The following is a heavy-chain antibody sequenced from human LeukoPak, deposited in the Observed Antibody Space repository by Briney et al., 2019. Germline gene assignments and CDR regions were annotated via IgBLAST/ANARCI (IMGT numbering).Heavy chain of an antibody. CDR3: GHRAISSGNDWKSGVFNY. Sequence: SAPTLAKPTATLTFTDTFSGFSLSSSGVGLGWIRQPPGKTLESLTLIYWDDDKRYSPSLRSRLSIFVDTSKNQVALTMTNLDPADTGTYYCGHRAISSGNDWKSGVFNYWGQGTLVSVSS. D-gene: IGHD5-12*01. J-gene: IGHJ4*02. CDR1: GFSLSSSGVG. CDR2: IYWDDDK. V-gene: IGHV2-5*02.